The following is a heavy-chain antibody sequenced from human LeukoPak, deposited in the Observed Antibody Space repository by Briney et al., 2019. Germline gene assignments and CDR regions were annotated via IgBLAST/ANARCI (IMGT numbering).Heavy chain of an antibody. CDR2: IKSDGSSI. CDR3: ARDLDDGGRSNFDH. D-gene: IGHD4-23*01. Sequence: GGSLRLSCATSGFTFSSYWMHWLRQAPGKGLVWVSRIKSDGSSIMYADSVRGRFTISRDNAKNTLYLQMNSLRAEDTAVYYCARDLDDGGRSNFDHWGQGTLVTVSS. J-gene: IGHJ4*02. CDR1: GFTFSSYW. V-gene: IGHV3-74*03.